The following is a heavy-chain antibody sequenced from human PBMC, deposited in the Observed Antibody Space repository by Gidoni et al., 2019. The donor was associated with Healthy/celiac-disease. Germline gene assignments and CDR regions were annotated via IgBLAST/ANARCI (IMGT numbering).Heavy chain of an antibody. CDR1: GFTFSTSC. CDR3: ARDHGLKRLRLGELSWTFDY. J-gene: IGHJ4*02. D-gene: IGHD3-16*02. V-gene: IGHV3-33*01. CDR2: IWYDGSNK. Sequence: QVQLVESGGGVFQPGRSLRLSCAASGFTFSTSCIHWVRQAPGNGLEWGAVIWYDGSNKYYADSVKGRFTISRDNSKNTLYLQMNSLRAEDTAVYYCARDHGLKRLRLGELSWTFDYWGQGTLVTVSS.